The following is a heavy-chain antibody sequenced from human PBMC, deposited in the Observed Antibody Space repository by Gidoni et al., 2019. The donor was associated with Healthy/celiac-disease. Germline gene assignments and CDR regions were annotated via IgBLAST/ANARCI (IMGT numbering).Heavy chain of an antibody. D-gene: IGHD3-22*01. Sequence: QVQLQESGPGLVKPSETLSLTCTVSGGSVSSGSYYWSWIRQPPGKGLEWIGYIYYSGSTNYNPSLKSRVTISVDTSKNQFSLKLSSVTAADTAVYYCARVISYDSGLISYYFDYWGQGTLVTVSS. CDR2: IYYSGST. CDR3: ARVISYDSGLISYYFDY. V-gene: IGHV4-61*01. CDR1: GGSVSSGSYY. J-gene: IGHJ4*02.